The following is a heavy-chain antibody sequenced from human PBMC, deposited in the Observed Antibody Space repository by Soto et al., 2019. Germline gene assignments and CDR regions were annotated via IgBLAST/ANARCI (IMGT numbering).Heavy chain of an antibody. CDR2: VHATGPT. CDR3: ARGLSCPSAAGV. Sequence: QLQLQESGPGLVKPSETLSLTCAVSGGSVSSGGNYWGWIRQSPGKGLGWIGSVHATGPTHYHPSLTSRVTISVDTSKNQLSLNVNSVTAADSAVYYCARGLSCPSAAGVWGQGTLVTVSS. V-gene: IGHV4-39*01. D-gene: IGHD2-2*01. CDR1: GGSVSSGGNY. J-gene: IGHJ4*02.